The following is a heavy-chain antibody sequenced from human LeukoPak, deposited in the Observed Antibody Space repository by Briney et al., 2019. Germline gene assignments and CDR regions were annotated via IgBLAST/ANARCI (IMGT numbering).Heavy chain of an antibody. Sequence: SETLSLTCTVSGGSISSYYWSWIRQPPGKGLEWIGYIYHSGSTNYNPSLESRVTISVDTSKNQFSLKLSSVTAADTAVYYCARSPFFWYFDLWGRGTLVTVSS. CDR2: IYHSGST. J-gene: IGHJ2*01. CDR3: ARSPFFWYFDL. CDR1: GGSISSYY. V-gene: IGHV4-59*01.